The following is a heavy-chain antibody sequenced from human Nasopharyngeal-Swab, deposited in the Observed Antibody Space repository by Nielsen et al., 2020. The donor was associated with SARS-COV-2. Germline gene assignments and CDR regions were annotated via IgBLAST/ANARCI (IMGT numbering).Heavy chain of an antibody. D-gene: IGHD4-17*01. CDR3: ARDAPAHYGAFY. J-gene: IGHJ4*02. V-gene: IGHV3-30*03. Sequence: WIRQPPGKGLEWVAFIAHDASNEYYGDSVEGRFSISRDSSKNTLYLQMDSLRGEDTAVYYCARDAPAHYGAFYWGRGTLVTVSS. CDR2: IAHDASNE.